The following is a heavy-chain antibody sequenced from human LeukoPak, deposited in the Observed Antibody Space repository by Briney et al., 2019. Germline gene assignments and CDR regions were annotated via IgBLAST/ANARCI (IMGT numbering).Heavy chain of an antibody. J-gene: IGHJ6*03. Sequence: PSETLSLTCTVSGGSISSSSYYWGWIRQPPGKGLEWIGSIYYSGSTYYNPSLKSRVTISVDTSKNQFSLKLSSVTAADTAVYYCARHGLGYCSGGSCYSGNYYYYYYMDVWGKGTTVTISS. D-gene: IGHD2-15*01. CDR3: ARHGLGYCSGGSCYSGNYYYYYYMDV. CDR2: IYYSGST. CDR1: GGSISSSSYY. V-gene: IGHV4-39*01.